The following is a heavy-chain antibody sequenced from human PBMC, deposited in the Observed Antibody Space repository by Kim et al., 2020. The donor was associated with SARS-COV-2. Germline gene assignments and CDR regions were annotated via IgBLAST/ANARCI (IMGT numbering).Heavy chain of an antibody. CDR2: ICTAGDT. Sequence: GGSLRLSCAASGFTFSSYDMHWVRQATGKGLEWVSAICTAGDTYYPGSVKGRFTISRENAKNSLYLQMNSLRAGDTAVYYCARPRRDLWFGVSHYYYGL. V-gene: IGHV3-13*04. J-gene: IGHJ6*01. CDR3: ARPRRDLWFGVSHYYYGL. CDR1: GFTFSSYD. D-gene: IGHD3-10*01.